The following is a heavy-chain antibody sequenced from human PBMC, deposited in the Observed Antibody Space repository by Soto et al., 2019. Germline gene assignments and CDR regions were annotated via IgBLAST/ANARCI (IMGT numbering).Heavy chain of an antibody. CDR2: ISYDGSNR. Sequence: GGSLRLSCAASGFTFSSYGMHWVRQAPGKGLEWVAVISYDGSNRYYADSVKGRFTISRDNSKNTLYLQMNSLRAEYTAVYYCAKGSSGTRPNWFDPWGQGTLVTVSS. D-gene: IGHD1-7*01. CDR1: GFTFSSYG. J-gene: IGHJ5*02. V-gene: IGHV3-30*18. CDR3: AKGSSGTRPNWFDP.